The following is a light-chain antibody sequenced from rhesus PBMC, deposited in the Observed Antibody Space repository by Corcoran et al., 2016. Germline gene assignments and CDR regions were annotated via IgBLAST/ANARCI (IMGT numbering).Light chain of an antibody. V-gene: IGKV1-33*01. CDR1: QDISNA. CDR2: ATS. J-gene: IGKJ4*01. CDR3: QQGYSSPLT. Sequence: DIHMSQSPSSLSASVGDAVTITCRASQDISNALAWYQQKPGEAPNLLIYATSTLEAGVPSRFSGSRAGTDFTLTIISLQPEDFATEYCQQGYSSPLTFGGGTKV.